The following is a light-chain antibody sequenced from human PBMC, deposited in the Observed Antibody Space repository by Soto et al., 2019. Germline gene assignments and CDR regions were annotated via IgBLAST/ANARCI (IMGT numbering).Light chain of an antibody. CDR3: QHFVNSLTWT. CDR1: QSVSSY. J-gene: IGKJ1*01. V-gene: IGKV3-20*01. Sequence: QALATGSVSPGERAAVSCGASQSVSSYLAWYQQKPGQAPRLLIYGASSRATGVPDRFSGGGSGTDLTLTISRLEPEDFAVYYCQHFVNSLTWTFGQGTKVDIK. CDR2: GAS.